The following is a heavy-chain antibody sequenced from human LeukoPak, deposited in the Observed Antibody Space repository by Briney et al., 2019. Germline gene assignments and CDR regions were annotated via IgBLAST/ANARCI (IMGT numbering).Heavy chain of an antibody. CDR2: FDPEDGET. CDR3: ATDHLSIAAAGTGWFDP. J-gene: IGHJ5*02. D-gene: IGHD6-13*01. CDR1: GYTLTELS. V-gene: IGHV1-24*01. Sequence: ASVKVSCKVSGYTLTELSMHWVRQAPGKGLEWMGGFDPEDGETIYAQKFQGRVTMTEDTSTDTAYMELSSLRSEDTAVYYCATDHLSIAAAGTGWFDPWGQGTLVTVSS.